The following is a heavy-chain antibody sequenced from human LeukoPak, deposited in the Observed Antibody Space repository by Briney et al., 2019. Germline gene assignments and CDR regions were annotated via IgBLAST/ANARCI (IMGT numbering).Heavy chain of an antibody. D-gene: IGHD3-3*02. CDR2: IHSDGSST. V-gene: IGHV3-74*01. CDR3: ARVPVSRAIDY. Sequence: GGSLRLSCAASGFTFSSYWMHWVRQAPGKGLVWVSRIHSDGSSTSYADSVKGRFTISRDNAKNTLCLQMNSLRAEDTAVYYCARVPVSRAIDYWGQGTLVTVSS. CDR1: GFTFSSYW. J-gene: IGHJ4*02.